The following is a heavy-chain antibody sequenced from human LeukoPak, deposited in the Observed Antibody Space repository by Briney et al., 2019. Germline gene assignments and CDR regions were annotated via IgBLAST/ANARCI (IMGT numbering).Heavy chain of an antibody. CDR3: ARLRAAGSLYYFDY. CDR2: IIPILGIA. CDR1: GGTFSSYA. D-gene: IGHD6-13*01. J-gene: IGHJ4*02. Sequence: AASVKVSCKASGGTFSSYAISWVRQAPGQGLEWMGRIIPILGIANYAQKFQGRVTITADKSTSTAYMELSSLRSEDTAVYYCARLRAAGSLYYFDYWGQGTLVTVSS. V-gene: IGHV1-69*04.